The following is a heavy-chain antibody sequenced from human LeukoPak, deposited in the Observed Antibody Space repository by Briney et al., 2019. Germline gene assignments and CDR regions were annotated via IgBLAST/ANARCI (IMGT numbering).Heavy chain of an antibody. CDR3: AKDREGTTFDN. D-gene: IGHD1-7*01. J-gene: IGHJ4*02. V-gene: IGHV3-30*18. CDR2: ISYDGSNK. Sequence: PGRSLRLSCTASGFTFSNYDMHWVRQAPGKGLEWVAVISYDGSNKYYADSVKGRFTISRDNSKNTVYLQMNSLRAEDTAVYYCAKDREGTTFDNWGQGTQVIVSS. CDR1: GFTFSNYD.